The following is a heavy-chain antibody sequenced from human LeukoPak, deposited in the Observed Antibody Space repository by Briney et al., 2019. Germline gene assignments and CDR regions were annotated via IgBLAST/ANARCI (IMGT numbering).Heavy chain of an antibody. CDR2: MNPYSGNT. V-gene: IGHV1-8*01. Sequence: ASVTVSCKASGYTFTNYDINWVRQAAGQGLEWMGWMNPYSGNTGYAQKFQGRVTMTRNTSISTAYMELSSLRSEDTAVYYCARGQWESDFWGQGTLVTVSS. D-gene: IGHD1-26*01. J-gene: IGHJ4*02. CDR1: GYTFTNYD. CDR3: ARGQWESDF.